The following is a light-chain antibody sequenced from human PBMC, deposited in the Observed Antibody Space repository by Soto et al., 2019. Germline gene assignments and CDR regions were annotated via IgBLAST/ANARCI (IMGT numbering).Light chain of an antibody. CDR2: DAS. CDR1: QSVSTY. CDR3: QQRSNWPLT. J-gene: IGKJ3*01. Sequence: EIVLTQSPATLSLSPGERATLSCRASQSVSTYLAWYQQKPGQAPRLLIYDASNRATGIPARFIGSGSGTDFTLTISSLEPEDLAVYYCQQRSNWPLTFGPGTKVDVK. V-gene: IGKV3-11*01.